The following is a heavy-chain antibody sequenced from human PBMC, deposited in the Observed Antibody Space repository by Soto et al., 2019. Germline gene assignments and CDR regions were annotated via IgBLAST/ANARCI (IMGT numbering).Heavy chain of an antibody. V-gene: IGHV1-69*13. D-gene: IGHD2-15*01. CDR1: GGTFSSYA. J-gene: IGHJ4*02. CDR3: AIGGGPLQYCSGGSCSPYYFDY. CDR2: IIPIFGTA. Sequence: SVKVSCKASGGTFSSYAISWVRQAPGQGLEWMGGIIPIFGTANYAQKFQGRVTITADESTSTAYMELSSLRSEDTAVYYCAIGGGPLQYCSGGSCSPYYFDYWGQGTLVTVSS.